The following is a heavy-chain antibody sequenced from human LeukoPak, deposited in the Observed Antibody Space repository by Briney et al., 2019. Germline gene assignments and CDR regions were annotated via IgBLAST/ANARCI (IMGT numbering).Heavy chain of an antibody. CDR3: AKDVGYCSGGSCRDY. CDR1: GFTFSSYG. Sequence: GGSLRLSCAASGFTFSSYGMHWVRQAPGKGLEWVAVISYDGNNKYYADSVKGRFTISRDNSKNTLYLQMNSLRAEDTAVYYCAKDVGYCSGGSCRDYWGQGTLVTVSS. D-gene: IGHD2-15*01. CDR2: ISYDGNNK. J-gene: IGHJ4*02. V-gene: IGHV3-30*18.